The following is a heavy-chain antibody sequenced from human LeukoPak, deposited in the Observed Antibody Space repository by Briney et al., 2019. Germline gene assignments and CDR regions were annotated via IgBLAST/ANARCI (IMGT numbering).Heavy chain of an antibody. CDR1: GFTFGDYA. CDR3: SMAGYSSGYYVPSYY. D-gene: IGHD6-19*01. J-gene: IGHJ4*02. Sequence: GGSLRLSCTVSGFTFGDYAMSWFRQAPGQGLEWVSFIRSKAYGRTTEYAASVKGRFTISRDDSKSIAYLQMNSLKIEDTAVYYCSMAGYSSGYYVPSYYWGQGTLVTVSS. CDR2: IRSKAYGRTT. V-gene: IGHV3-49*03.